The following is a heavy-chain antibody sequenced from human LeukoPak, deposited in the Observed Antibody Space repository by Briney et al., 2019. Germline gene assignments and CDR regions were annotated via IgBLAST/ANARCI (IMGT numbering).Heavy chain of an antibody. CDR1: GGTFSSYA. J-gene: IGHJ4*02. Sequence: SVKVSCKASGGTFSSYAISWVQQAPGQGLEWMGRIIPILGIANYAQKFQGRVTITADKSTSTAYMELSSLRSEDTAVYYCAHARSLNYYDSSGYWQFDYWGQGTLVTVSS. V-gene: IGHV1-69*04. D-gene: IGHD3-22*01. CDR3: AHARSLNYYDSSGYWQFDY. CDR2: IIPILGIA.